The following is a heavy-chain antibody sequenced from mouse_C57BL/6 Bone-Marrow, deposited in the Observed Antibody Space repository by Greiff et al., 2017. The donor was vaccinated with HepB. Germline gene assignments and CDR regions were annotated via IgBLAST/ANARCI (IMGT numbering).Heavy chain of an antibody. D-gene: IGHD3-1*01. CDR3: ARDRDYAMDY. CDR1: GFTFSSYA. Sequence: VQRVESGGGLVKPGGSLKLSCAASGFTFSSYAMSWVRQTPEKRLEWVATISDGGSYTYYPDNVKGRFTISRDNAKNNLYLQMSHLKSEDTAMYYCARDRDYAMDYWGQGTSVTVSS. V-gene: IGHV5-4*01. CDR2: ISDGGSYT. J-gene: IGHJ4*01.